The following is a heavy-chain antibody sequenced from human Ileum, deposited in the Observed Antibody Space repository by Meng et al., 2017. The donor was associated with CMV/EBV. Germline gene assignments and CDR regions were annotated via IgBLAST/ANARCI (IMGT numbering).Heavy chain of an antibody. D-gene: IGHD5-18*01. CDR3: ARTVGYTYGLGN. Sequence: VQSVEPGGALFQPGGSLRLSGAASGFTVSRHYISWVRQDPGKGLEWVSHIYADGSTYDADSVKGRFTISRDNPKNTLYLQMNTLRAEDTAVFYCARTVGYTYGLGNWGQGTLVTVSS. CDR1: GFTVSRHY. V-gene: IGHV3-53*01. J-gene: IGHJ4*02. CDR2: IYADGST.